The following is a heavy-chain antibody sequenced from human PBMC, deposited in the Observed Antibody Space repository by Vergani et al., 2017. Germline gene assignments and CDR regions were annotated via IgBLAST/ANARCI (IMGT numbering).Heavy chain of an antibody. CDR2: IIPILGIA. CDR1: GGTFSSYT. D-gene: IGHD2-2*02. J-gene: IGHJ5*02. CDR3: ARGRGYCSSTSCYRGGWFDP. V-gene: IGHV1-69*02. Sequence: QVQLVQSGAEVKKPGSSVKVSCKASGGTFSSYTISWVRQAPGQGLEWMGRIIPILGIANYAQKFQGRVTITADESTSTAYMELSSLRSEDTAVYYCARGRGYCSSTSCYRGGWFDPWGQGTLVTVSS.